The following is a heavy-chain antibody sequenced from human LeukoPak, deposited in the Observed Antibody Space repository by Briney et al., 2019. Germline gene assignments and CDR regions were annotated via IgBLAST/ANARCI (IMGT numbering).Heavy chain of an antibody. D-gene: IGHD4-23*01. CDR3: ARGQPHGNDY. CDR2: IASDGSSA. Sequence: GGSLRLSCAASGFTFSSYWMNWVRQAPGKGLVWVSRIASDGSSATYADSVKGRFSISRDNAKNTLYLQMNSLRVEDTAVYYCARGQPHGNDYWGQGTLVTVSS. J-gene: IGHJ4*02. CDR1: GFTFSSYW. V-gene: IGHV3-74*01.